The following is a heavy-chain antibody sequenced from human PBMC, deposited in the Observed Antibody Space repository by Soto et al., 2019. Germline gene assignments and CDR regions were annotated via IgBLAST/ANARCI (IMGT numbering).Heavy chain of an antibody. Sequence: LTCAVSGGSIRRSSYYGGWIRQPPGKGLEWIGSIYYSGSTYYNPSLKSRVTISVDTSKNQFSLKLSSVTAADTAVYYCARQLVDDFWSGSHDAFDIWGQGTMVTVSS. J-gene: IGHJ3*02. D-gene: IGHD3-3*01. V-gene: IGHV4-39*01. CDR2: IYYSGST. CDR1: GGSIRRSSYY. CDR3: ARQLVDDFWSGSHDAFDI.